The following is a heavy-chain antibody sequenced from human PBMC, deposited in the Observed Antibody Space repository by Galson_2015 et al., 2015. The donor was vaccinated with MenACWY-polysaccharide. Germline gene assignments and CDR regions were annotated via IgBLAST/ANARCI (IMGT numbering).Heavy chain of an antibody. CDR3: ARVGRDHSGSYFHGGFDP. D-gene: IGHD3-10*01. V-gene: IGHV3-7*01. CDR1: GFTFSKYW. CDR2: IKGDGSVK. Sequence: SLRLSCAASGFTFSKYWMSWVRQAPGKGLEWVANIKGDGSVKNYVDSVRGRFTISSDDATNSVFLQMSSLTGEDTAVYFCARVGRDHSGSYFHGGFDPWGQGTLVTVSS. J-gene: IGHJ5*02.